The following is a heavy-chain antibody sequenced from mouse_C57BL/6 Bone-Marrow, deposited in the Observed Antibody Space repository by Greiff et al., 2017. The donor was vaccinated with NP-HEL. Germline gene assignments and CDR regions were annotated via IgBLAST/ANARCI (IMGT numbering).Heavy chain of an antibody. CDR1: GFSLTSYG. CDR2: IWSGGST. V-gene: IGHV2-2*01. CDR3: ASSYYYGYYFDY. Sequence: VMLVESGPGLVQPSQSLSITCTVSGFSLTSYGVHWVRQSPGKGLEWLGVIWSGGSTDYNAAFISRLSISKDNSKSQVFFKMNSLQADDTAIYYCASSYYYGYYFDYWGQGTTLTVSS. J-gene: IGHJ2*01. D-gene: IGHD1-1*01.